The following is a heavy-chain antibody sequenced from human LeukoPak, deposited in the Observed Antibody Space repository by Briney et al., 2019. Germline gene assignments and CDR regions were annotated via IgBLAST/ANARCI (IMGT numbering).Heavy chain of an antibody. J-gene: IGHJ4*02. CDR2: LTLSGTNT. D-gene: IGHD3-16*01. CDR3: AKDSPLRSSYHGYFDY. V-gene: IGHV3-23*01. CDR1: GFIFSSYA. Sequence: GGSLRLSCAASGFIFSSYAMSWARQAPGKGLEWVSALTLSGTNTHYADSVKGRFTISADVSKNPQFLQMNTLRAEDTAVYYCAKDSPLRSSYHGYFDYWGQGTLVTVSS.